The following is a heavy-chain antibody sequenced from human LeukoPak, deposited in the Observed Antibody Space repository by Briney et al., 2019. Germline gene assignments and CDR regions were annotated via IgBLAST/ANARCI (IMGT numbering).Heavy chain of an antibody. D-gene: IGHD2-21*02. J-gene: IGHJ4*02. V-gene: IGHV3-23*01. Sequence: GGSLRLSCAASGFTFYTYAMNWVRQAPGKGLQWVAAISGSGGATYYADSVKGRFTISRDNSKNTVYLQLSSLRAEDTAVYYCAKDPSDFLVDCWGQGTLVTVSS. CDR1: GFTFYTYA. CDR2: ISGSGGAT. CDR3: AKDPSDFLVDC.